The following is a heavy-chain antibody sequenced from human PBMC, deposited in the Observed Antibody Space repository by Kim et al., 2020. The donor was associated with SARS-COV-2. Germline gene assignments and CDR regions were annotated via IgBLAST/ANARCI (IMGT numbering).Heavy chain of an antibody. Sequence: ASVKVSCKASGYTFTSYDINWVRQATGQGLEWMGWMNPNSGNTGYAQKFQGRVTMTRNTSISTAYMELSSLRSEDTAVYYCASMVTMVRGVTDYLGQGTLVTVSS. CDR3: ASMVTMVRGVTDY. V-gene: IGHV1-8*01. CDR1: GYTFTSYD. CDR2: MNPNSGNT. J-gene: IGHJ4*02. D-gene: IGHD3-10*01.